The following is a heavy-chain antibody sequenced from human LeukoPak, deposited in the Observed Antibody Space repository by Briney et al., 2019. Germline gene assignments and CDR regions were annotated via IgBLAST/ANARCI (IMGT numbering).Heavy chain of an antibody. V-gene: IGHV3-21*01. CDR3: ARAIAVAGPYYFDY. CDR1: GFTFSDYT. Sequence: PGGSLRLSCAASGFTFSDYTMNWVRQAPGKGLEWVSSIGSVTTYIYYADSVKGRFTISRDNAKNPLSLQMNSLRAEDTAVYYCARAIAVAGPYYFDYWGQGTLVTVSS. J-gene: IGHJ4*02. CDR2: IGSVTTYI. D-gene: IGHD6-19*01.